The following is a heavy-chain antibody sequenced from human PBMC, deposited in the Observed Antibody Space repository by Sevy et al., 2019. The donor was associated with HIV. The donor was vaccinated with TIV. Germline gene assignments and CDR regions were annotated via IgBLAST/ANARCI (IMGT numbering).Heavy chain of an antibody. J-gene: IGHJ3*01. CDR3: AKALNPALESMIEVIFRTLKGFDV. CDR2: ISGTGSST. Sequence: GESLKISCAASGFTFNTHAMNWVRQAPGKGLEWVSVISGTGSSTYYADAVKGRFTISRDNSKNTLYLQMNSLRADDTGVYYCAKALNPALESMIEVIFRTLKGFDVWGQGTMVTVSS. CDR1: GFTFNTHA. V-gene: IGHV3-23*01. D-gene: IGHD3-22*01.